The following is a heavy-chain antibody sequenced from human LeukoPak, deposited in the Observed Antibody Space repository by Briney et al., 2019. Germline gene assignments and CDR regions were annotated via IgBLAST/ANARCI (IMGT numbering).Heavy chain of an antibody. CDR3: ARSSSRDDY. CDR2: IYSGGST. V-gene: IGHV3-53*01. D-gene: IGHD6-13*01. J-gene: IGHJ4*02. Sequence: GGSLRPSCAASGFTVSSNYMSWVRQAPGKGLEWVSVIYSGGSTYYADSVKGRFTISRDNSKNTLYLQMNSLRAEDTAVYYCARSSSRDDYWGQGTLVTVSS. CDR1: GFTVSSNY.